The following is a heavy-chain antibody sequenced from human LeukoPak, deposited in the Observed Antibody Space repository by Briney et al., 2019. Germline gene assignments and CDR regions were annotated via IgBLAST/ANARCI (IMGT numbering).Heavy chain of an antibody. D-gene: IGHD1-14*01. Sequence: PGGSLRLSCAASGFTFNSYAMIWVRQAPGKGLEWVSTVSGSGDSTYYADSVKGRFTISRDNSKKTLYLQMNSLRAEDTAVYYCATDPGAIPSPGIQEVYYYWGQGTLVTVSS. CDR3: ATDPGAIPSPGIQEVYYY. CDR2: VSGSGDST. CDR1: GFTFNSYA. V-gene: IGHV3-23*01. J-gene: IGHJ4*02.